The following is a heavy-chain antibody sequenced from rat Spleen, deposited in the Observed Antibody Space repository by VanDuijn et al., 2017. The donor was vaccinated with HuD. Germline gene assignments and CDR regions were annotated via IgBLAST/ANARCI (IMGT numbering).Heavy chain of an antibody. V-gene: IGHV5-25*01. CDR3: ARHSQYGFDY. CDR2: ISPSGGST. D-gene: IGHD1-11*01. J-gene: IGHJ2*01. CDR1: GFTFTNYW. Sequence: EVRLVESGGGLVQPGRSMKLSCVGSGFTFTNYWMYWVRQAPTKGLEWVASISPSGGSTYYRDSVKGRFTVSRDNAKSTLYLQMDSLRSEDTATYYCARHSQYGFDYWGQGVMVTVSS.